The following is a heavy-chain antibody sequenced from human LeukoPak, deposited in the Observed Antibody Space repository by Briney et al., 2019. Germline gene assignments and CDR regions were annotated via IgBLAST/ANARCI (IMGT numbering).Heavy chain of an antibody. CDR1: GDSISSSSSY. V-gene: IGHV4-39*01. J-gene: IGHJ5*02. CDR3: ARHIYRNGWFDP. Sequence: SETLSLTCTVSGDSISSSSSYWGWIRQPPGKGLEWIGEINHSGSTNYNPSLRSRVTISVDTSKNQFSLKLSSVTAADTAVYYCARHIYRNGWFDPWGQGTLVTVSS. D-gene: IGHD2-8*01. CDR2: INHSGST.